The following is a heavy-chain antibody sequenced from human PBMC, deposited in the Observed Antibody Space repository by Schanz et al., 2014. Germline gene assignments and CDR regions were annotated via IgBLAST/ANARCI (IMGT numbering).Heavy chain of an antibody. D-gene: IGHD3-10*01. CDR1: GGSINSGGYR. V-gene: IGHV4-39*01. CDR2: MYSSGST. Sequence: QLQLQESGPGLVKASETLSLTCSVSGGSINSGGYRWGWIRQPPGKGLEWIGTMYSSGSTYYNPPLKSGVTISEDTSRNHSPLKVFSVTAADTALYYCARLRGGGVIITTWGQGTLVTVSS. CDR3: ARLRGGGVIITT. J-gene: IGHJ5*02.